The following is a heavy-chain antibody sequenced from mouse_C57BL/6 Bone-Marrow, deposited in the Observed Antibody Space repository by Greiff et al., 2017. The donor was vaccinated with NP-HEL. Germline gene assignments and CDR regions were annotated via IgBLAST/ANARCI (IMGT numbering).Heavy chain of an antibody. CDR2: ISSGSSTI. V-gene: IGHV5-17*01. CDR1: GFTFSDYG. D-gene: IGHD1-1*01. Sequence: DVHLVESGGGLVKPGGSLKLSCAASGFTFSDYGMHWVRQAPEKGLEWVAYISSGSSTIYYADTVKGRFTISRDNAKNTLFLQMTSLRSEDTAMYYCARRYYGSSYNYAMDYWGQGTSVTVSS. CDR3: ARRYYGSSYNYAMDY. J-gene: IGHJ4*01.